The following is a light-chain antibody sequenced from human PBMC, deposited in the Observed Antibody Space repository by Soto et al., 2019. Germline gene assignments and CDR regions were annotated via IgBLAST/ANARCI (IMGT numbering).Light chain of an antibody. J-gene: IGKJ4*01. CDR2: AAS. Sequence: DIQMTQSPSSVSASVGDRFTITFRAIQGICIWLAWYQQKPGKAAKLPIYAASSLQSGVPSRFSGSGSGTDFTLTISSLQPEDFATYFCQQANSFPLTFGGGTKVEIK. CDR3: QQANSFPLT. CDR1: QGICIW. V-gene: IGKV1-12*01.